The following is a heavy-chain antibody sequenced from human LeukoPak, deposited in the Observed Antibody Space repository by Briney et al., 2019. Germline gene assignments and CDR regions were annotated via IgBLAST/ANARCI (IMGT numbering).Heavy chain of an antibody. CDR2: ISGTASST. CDR1: GFTFGNYA. CDR3: AKASVAIPQYCNS. D-gene: IGHD2-2*02. V-gene: IGHV3-23*01. Sequence: PGGSLRLSCEASGFTFGNYAMNWVRQAPGKGLEWVSTISGTASSTYYADSAKGRFTISRDNSKDTLFLQLNSLTAADTAMYFCAKASVAIPQYCNSWGQGTLVTVSS. J-gene: IGHJ5*02.